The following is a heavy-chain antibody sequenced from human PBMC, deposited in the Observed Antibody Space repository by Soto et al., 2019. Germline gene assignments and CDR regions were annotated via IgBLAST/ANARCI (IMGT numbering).Heavy chain of an antibody. J-gene: IGHJ3*02. V-gene: IGHV4-59*08. CDR3: ARPTLQSNAFDI. Sequence: SETLSLTCTVSGGSISSYYWSWIRQPPGKGLEWIGYIYYSGSTNYNPSLKSRVTITVDTSKNQFSLKLSSVTAADTAVYYCARPTLQSNAFDIWGQGTMVTVSS. CDR2: IYYSGST. CDR1: GGSISSYY. D-gene: IGHD4-4*01.